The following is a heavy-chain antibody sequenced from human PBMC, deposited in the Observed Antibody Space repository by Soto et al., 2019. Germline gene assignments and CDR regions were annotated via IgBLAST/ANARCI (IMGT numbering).Heavy chain of an antibody. CDR3: ARADSTGYYPY. CDR2: IYWDDAK. Sequence: QITLKESGPPLVKPTQTLTLTCTFSGFSLTTGGVGVGWIRQPPGKALEWLALIYWDDAKRYSPSLKSRLTITKDSSKNQVVLRMTNMDPADTATYYCARADSTGYYPYWGQGTLVTVSS. V-gene: IGHV2-5*02. D-gene: IGHD3-22*01. J-gene: IGHJ4*02. CDR1: GFSLTTGGVG.